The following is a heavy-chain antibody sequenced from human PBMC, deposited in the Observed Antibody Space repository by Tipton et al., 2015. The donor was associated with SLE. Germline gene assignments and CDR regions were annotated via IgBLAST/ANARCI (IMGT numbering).Heavy chain of an antibody. Sequence: QLVQSGAEVKKPGASVKVSCKASGYTFTSYAMHWVRQAPGQRLEWMGWINAGNGNTKYSQKFQGRVTITRDTSASTAYMELSSLRSGDTAVYYCASLGYCSSTSCYHNWFDPWGQGTLVTVSS. D-gene: IGHD2-2*01. J-gene: IGHJ5*02. CDR2: INAGNGNT. CDR1: GYTFTSYA. CDR3: ASLGYCSSTSCYHNWFDP. V-gene: IGHV1-3*01.